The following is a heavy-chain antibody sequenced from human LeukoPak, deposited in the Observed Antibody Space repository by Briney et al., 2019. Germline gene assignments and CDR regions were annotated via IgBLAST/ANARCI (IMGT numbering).Heavy chain of an antibody. CDR1: GYTVTSYY. V-gene: IGHV1-46*01. J-gene: IGHJ6*02. Sequence: ASVKVSCKASGYTVTSYYMHWVRQAPGQGLEWMAILNPSGGSSNYPQKFQGRATLTRATSTGTVYMELSSLRSEDTAVYYCARAGSSSHRNRYGMDVWGQGTTVTVSS. CDR2: LNPSGGSS. CDR3: ARAGSSSHRNRYGMDV. D-gene: IGHD6-6*01.